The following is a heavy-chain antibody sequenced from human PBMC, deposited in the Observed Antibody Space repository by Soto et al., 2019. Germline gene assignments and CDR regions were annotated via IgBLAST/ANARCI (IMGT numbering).Heavy chain of an antibody. CDR1: GFTVSSNY. D-gene: IGHD2-15*01. J-gene: IGHJ6*02. CDR3: ARGPLVVEGSHYYYYGMDV. Sequence: PGGSLRLSCAASGFTVSSNYMSWVRQAPGKGLEWVSVIYSGGSTYYADSVKGRFTISRDNSKNTLYLQMNSLRAEDTAVYYCARGPLVVEGSHYYYYGMDVWGQGTTVTVSS. V-gene: IGHV3-53*01. CDR2: IYSGGST.